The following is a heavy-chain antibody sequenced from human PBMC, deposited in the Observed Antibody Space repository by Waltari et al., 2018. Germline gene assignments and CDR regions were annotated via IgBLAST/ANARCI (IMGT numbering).Heavy chain of an antibody. J-gene: IGHJ3*02. CDR2: IKQDGSEK. CDR1: GFTFSSYW. D-gene: IGHD3-22*01. Sequence: EVQLVESGGGLVQPGGSLRLSCAASGFTFSSYWMSWVRQAPGKGREWVANIKQDGSEKYYVDSVKGRFTISRDNAKNSLYLQMNSLRAEDTAVYYCARVAVTMIVVVGGDAFDIWGQGTMVTVSS. CDR3: ARVAVTMIVVVGGDAFDI. V-gene: IGHV3-7*01.